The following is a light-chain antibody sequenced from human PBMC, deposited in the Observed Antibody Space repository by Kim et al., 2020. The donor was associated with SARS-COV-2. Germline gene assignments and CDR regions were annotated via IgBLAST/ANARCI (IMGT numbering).Light chain of an antibody. Sequence: VSPGQTASITCSGDKLGDKYACWYQQKPGQSPVLVIYQDSKRPSGIPERFSGSNSGNTATLTISGTQAMDEADYYCQAWDSSTYVFGAGTKVTVL. CDR3: QAWDSSTYV. J-gene: IGLJ1*01. CDR1: KLGDKY. V-gene: IGLV3-1*01. CDR2: QDS.